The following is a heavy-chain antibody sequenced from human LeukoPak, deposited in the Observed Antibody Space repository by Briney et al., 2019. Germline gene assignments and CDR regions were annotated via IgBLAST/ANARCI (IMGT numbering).Heavy chain of an antibody. CDR3: AKDRGYYDSSGLDY. V-gene: IGHV3-23*01. Sequence: PGGSLRLSCAAPGFTFDDYGMSWVRQAPGKGLEWVSAISGSGGSTYYADSVKGRFTISRDNSKNTLYLQMNSLRAEDTAVYYCAKDRGYYDSSGLDYWGQGTLVTVSS. D-gene: IGHD3-22*01. CDR1: GFTFDDYG. CDR2: ISGSGGST. J-gene: IGHJ4*02.